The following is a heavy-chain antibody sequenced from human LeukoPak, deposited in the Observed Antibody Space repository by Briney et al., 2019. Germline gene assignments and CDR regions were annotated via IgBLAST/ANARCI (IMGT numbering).Heavy chain of an antibody. CDR3: ALIPYCTTATCYYFDY. CDR2: ISTYNGDT. V-gene: IGHV1-18*01. Sequence: ASVKVSCKASGYTFTSYGISWVRQATGQGLEWMGWISTYNGDTNYAQKLQGRVTVTADTSTSTTSMELRSLRSDDTAVYYCALIPYCTTATCYYFDYWGQGTLVTVSS. CDR1: GYTFTSYG. J-gene: IGHJ4*02. D-gene: IGHD2-2*01.